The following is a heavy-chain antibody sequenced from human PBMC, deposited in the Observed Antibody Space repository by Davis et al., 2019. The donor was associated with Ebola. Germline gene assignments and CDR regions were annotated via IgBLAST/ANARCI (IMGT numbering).Heavy chain of an antibody. J-gene: IGHJ4*02. D-gene: IGHD2-21*02. CDR2: ICYDGSKR. Sequence: PGGSLRLSCAASGFTFSHYGMHRVRQPPGEGLEWVAVICYDGSKRYYPDSVTGRFTISRDDSKNTLYLQMNSLRAEDTAVYYCARDKGVTAPDFDNWGQGTLVTVSS. V-gene: IGHV3-33*01. CDR1: GFTFSHYG. CDR3: ARDKGVTAPDFDN.